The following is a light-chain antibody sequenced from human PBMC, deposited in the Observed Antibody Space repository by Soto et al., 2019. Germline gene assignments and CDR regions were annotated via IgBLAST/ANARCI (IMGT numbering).Light chain of an antibody. CDR3: QQRSSWHT. CDR1: QSVSSY. J-gene: IGKJ1*01. V-gene: IGKV3-11*01. Sequence: EIVLTQSPATLSLSPGERATLSCWASQSVSSYLAWYQQKPGQAPRLLIYDASNRATGIPARFSGSGSGTDFTLTISSLEPEDSAIYYCQQRSSWHTFGQGTKVEIK. CDR2: DAS.